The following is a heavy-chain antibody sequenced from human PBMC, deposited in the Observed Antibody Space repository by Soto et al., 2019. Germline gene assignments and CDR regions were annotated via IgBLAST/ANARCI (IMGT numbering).Heavy chain of an antibody. D-gene: IGHD3-16*01. Sequence: SETLSLTCAVSGVSISSGNWWTWVRQSPRKGLEYIGEIFHDGTANYYSSFGRRVAMSVDKSKNQFSLRLTSVTAADTAIYYCARIVYETRLNYLYFDFWGQGALVTVSS. CDR3: ARIVYETRLNYLYFDF. CDR1: GVSISSGNW. J-gene: IGHJ4*02. CDR2: IFHDGTA. V-gene: IGHV4-4*02.